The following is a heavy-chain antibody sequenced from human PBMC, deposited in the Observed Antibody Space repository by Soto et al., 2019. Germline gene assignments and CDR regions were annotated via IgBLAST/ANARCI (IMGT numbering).Heavy chain of an antibody. Sequence: SETLSLTCTVSGVSISSYYWSWIRQPPGKGLEWIGYIYYSGSTNYNPSLKSRVTISVDTSKNQFSLKLSSVTAADTAVYYCARAGYYGSGSYFAYYYYGMDVWGQGTTVTVSS. CDR3: ARAGYYGSGSYFAYYYYGMDV. CDR2: IYYSGST. D-gene: IGHD3-10*01. CDR1: GVSISSYY. V-gene: IGHV4-59*01. J-gene: IGHJ6*02.